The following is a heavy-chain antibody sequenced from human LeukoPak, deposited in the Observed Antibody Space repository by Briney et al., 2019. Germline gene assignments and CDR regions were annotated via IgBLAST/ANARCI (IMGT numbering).Heavy chain of an antibody. Sequence: GGSLRLSCAASGFTFSSYGMHWVRQAPGKGLEWVAVISYDGSNKYYADSVKGRFTISRDNSKNTLYLQMNSLRSDDTAVYYCARDLNPYYGSGSYNYWGQGTLVTVSS. CDR2: ISYDGSNK. V-gene: IGHV3-30*03. J-gene: IGHJ4*02. CDR1: GFTFSSYG. D-gene: IGHD3-10*01. CDR3: ARDLNPYYGSGSYNY.